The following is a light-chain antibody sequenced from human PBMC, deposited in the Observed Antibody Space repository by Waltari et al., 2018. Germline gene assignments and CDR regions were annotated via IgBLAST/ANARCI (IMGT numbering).Light chain of an antibody. Sequence: AVLTQPASLSPSPGASVRLTCTLRSAISVSTYKLSWNHHTPGSPPQCLVKYRSDSDNQQGSEVPSRFSGSKDTSANAGILLISGLQSTDEADYYCMILHDKAVVFGGGTKLTVL. CDR3: MILHDKAVV. V-gene: IGLV5-45*01. CDR2: YRSDSDN. J-gene: IGLJ3*02. CDR1: SAISVSTYK.